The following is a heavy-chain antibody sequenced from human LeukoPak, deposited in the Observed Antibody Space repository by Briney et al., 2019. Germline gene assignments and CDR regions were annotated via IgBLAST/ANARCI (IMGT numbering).Heavy chain of an antibody. V-gene: IGHV3-30*18. CDR3: AKDRGNSIVGATTSLDY. D-gene: IGHD1-26*01. CDR1: GFTFSSYG. Sequence: GGSLRLSCAASGFTFSSYGMPWVRQAPGKGLEWVAVISYDGSNKYYADSVKGRFTISRDNSKNTLYLQMNSLRAEDTAVYYCAKDRGNSIVGATTSLDYWGQGTLVTVSS. J-gene: IGHJ4*02. CDR2: ISYDGSNK.